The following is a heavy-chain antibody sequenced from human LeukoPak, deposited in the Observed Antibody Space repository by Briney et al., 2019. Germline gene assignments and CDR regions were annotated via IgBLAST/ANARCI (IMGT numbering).Heavy chain of an antibody. D-gene: IGHD5-18*01. CDR2: IYTSGST. J-gene: IGHJ6*03. Sequence: SETLSLTCTVPGGSISSGCYYWSWIRQPAGNGLEWIGRIYTSGSTNYNPSLKSRVTISVDTSKNQFSLKLSSVTAADTAVYYCARDLSPYTAMVYYYYYYMDVWGKGTTVTVSS. CDR3: ARDLSPYTAMVYYYYYYMDV. CDR1: GGSISSGCYY. V-gene: IGHV4-61*02.